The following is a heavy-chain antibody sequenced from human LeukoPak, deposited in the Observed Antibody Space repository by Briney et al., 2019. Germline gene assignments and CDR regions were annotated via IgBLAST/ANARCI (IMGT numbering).Heavy chain of an antibody. CDR1: GFTVSSND. V-gene: IGHV3-53*01. CDR3: ARGLGARGANAFDI. CDR2: IYSGGST. D-gene: IGHD1-26*01. Sequence: GGSLRLPCAASGFTVSSNDMSWVRQAPGKGLECISVIYSGGSTDYADSVKGRLTISRDNSKNTLYLQMNSLRAEDTAVYYCARGLGARGANAFDIWGQGTMVTVSS. J-gene: IGHJ3*02.